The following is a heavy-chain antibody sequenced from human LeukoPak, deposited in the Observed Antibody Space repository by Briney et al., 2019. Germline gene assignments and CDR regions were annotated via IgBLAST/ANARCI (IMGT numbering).Heavy chain of an antibody. V-gene: IGHV3-74*03. Sequence: GGSLRLSCAASGFTFSNYWMYWVRQAPGKGLVWVSRIDSGGITTYADSVRGRFTVSRDNAKNTLYLQMNSLRAEDTAVYYCARTARHLDYWGQGTLVTVSS. CDR2: IDSGGIT. J-gene: IGHJ4*02. CDR1: GFTFSNYW. D-gene: IGHD5-18*01. CDR3: ARTARHLDY.